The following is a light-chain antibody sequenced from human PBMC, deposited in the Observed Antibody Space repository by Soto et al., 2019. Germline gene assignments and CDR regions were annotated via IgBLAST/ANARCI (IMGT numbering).Light chain of an antibody. Sequence: QSALTQPASVSGSPGQAITISCSGTSSDVGAYNYVSWYQQYPGKAPKLMIYDVINRPSGVSNRFSGSKTGNTASLIISGLQAEDEADYYCSSYTSSSSYVFGSGTKVTVL. CDR3: SSYTSSSSYV. CDR1: SSDVGAYNY. CDR2: DVI. J-gene: IGLJ1*01. V-gene: IGLV2-14*01.